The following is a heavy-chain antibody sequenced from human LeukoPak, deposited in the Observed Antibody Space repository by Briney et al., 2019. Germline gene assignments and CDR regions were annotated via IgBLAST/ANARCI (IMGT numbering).Heavy chain of an antibody. CDR2: INHSGST. CDR1: GGSFSGYY. Sequence: SETLSLTCAVYGGSFSGYYWSWIRQPPGKGLEWIGEINHSGSTNYNPSLKSRVTISVDTSKNQFSLKLSSVTAADTAVYYCASDLHYSRITMVRGVIGAFDIWGQGTMVTVSS. V-gene: IGHV4-34*01. J-gene: IGHJ3*02. D-gene: IGHD3-10*01. CDR3: ASDLHYSRITMVRGVIGAFDI.